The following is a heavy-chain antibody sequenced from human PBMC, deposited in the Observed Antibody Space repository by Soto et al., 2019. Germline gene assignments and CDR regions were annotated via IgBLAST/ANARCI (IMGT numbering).Heavy chain of an antibody. D-gene: IGHD3-16*01. CDR2: LIPVFDKA. CDR1: GGPFGSSA. CDR3: ARLRRDWGDAFDL. Sequence: QVQLVQSGADVKQPGSSVKVSCKTSGGPFGSSAISWVRQAPAQGLEWMGELIPVFDKANYAQNFQGRLTITADEPTGTVFMQLSSLRSEDTAVYFCARLRRDWGDAFDLWGLGTVVTVYS. V-gene: IGHV1-69*01. J-gene: IGHJ3*01.